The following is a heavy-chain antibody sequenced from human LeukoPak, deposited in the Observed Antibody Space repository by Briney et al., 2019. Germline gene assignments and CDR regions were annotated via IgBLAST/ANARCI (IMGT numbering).Heavy chain of an antibody. Sequence: SETLSLTCTVSGGSISSSSYYWGWIRQPPGKGLEWVGSIYYSGSTYYNPSLKSRVTISIDTSKNQFSLKLSSVTAADTAVYYCARHVILGFIAVAGPFDPWGQGTLVTVSS. CDR3: ARHVILGFIAVAGPFDP. CDR2: IYYSGST. V-gene: IGHV4-39*01. D-gene: IGHD6-19*01. J-gene: IGHJ5*02. CDR1: GGSISSSSYY.